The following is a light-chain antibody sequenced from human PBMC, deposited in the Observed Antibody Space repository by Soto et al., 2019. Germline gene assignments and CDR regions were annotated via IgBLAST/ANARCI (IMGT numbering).Light chain of an antibody. Sequence: QSVLTQPASVSGSPGQSFTISCTGTSSDVGGYNYVSWYQQHPGKAPKLMIYDVSNRPSGVSNRFSGSKSGNTASLTISGLQAEDEADYYCSSYTSSSTPVFGGGTKLTVL. CDR3: SSYTSSSTPV. CDR1: SSDVGGYNY. V-gene: IGLV2-14*01. CDR2: DVS. J-gene: IGLJ2*01.